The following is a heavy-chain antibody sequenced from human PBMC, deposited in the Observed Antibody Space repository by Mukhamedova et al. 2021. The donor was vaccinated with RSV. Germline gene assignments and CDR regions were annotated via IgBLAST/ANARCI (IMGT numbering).Heavy chain of an antibody. D-gene: IGHD1-7*01. CDR3: ARDPWGTTGN. CDR2: RSSGINA. J-gene: IGHJ4*02. V-gene: IGHV3-69-1*01. Sequence: DSSRSSGINAEYMGDSVKGRFTISKDNAKNSLYLHMNSLRVEDTAVYYCARDPWGTTGNWGQGTLVTVSS.